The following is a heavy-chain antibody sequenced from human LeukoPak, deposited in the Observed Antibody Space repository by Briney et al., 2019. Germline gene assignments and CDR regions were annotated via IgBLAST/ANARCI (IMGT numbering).Heavy chain of an antibody. CDR2: IYYSGST. Sequence: PSETLSLTCTVSGGSISSYYWSWIRQPPGKGLEWIGYIYYSGSTNYNPSLKSRVTISVDTSKNQFSLKLSSVTAADTAVYYCARVLHTYDSSGYYFEDYFVYWGQGTLVTVSS. D-gene: IGHD3-22*01. CDR3: ARVLHTYDSSGYYFEDYFVY. J-gene: IGHJ4*02. CDR1: GGSISSYY. V-gene: IGHV4-59*01.